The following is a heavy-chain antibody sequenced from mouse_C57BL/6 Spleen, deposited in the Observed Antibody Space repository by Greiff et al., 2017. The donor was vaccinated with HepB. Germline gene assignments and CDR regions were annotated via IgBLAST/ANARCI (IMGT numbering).Heavy chain of an antibody. V-gene: IGHV2-5*01. D-gene: IGHD1-1*01. J-gene: IGHJ4*01. CDR1: GFSLTSYG. CDR3: AKKRSTVVGDYYAMDY. Sequence: VQGVESGPGLVQPSQSLSITCTVSGFSLTSYGVHWVRQSPGKGLEWLGVIWRGGSTDYNAAFMSRLSITKDNSKSQVFFKMNSLQADDTAIYYCAKKRSTVVGDYYAMDYWGQGTSVTVSS. CDR2: IWRGGST.